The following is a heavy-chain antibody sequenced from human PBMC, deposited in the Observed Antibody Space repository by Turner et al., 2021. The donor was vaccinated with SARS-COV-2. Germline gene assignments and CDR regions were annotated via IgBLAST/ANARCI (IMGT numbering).Heavy chain of an antibody. CDR2: FDSGGTT. CDR3: VRLSLVYGDYAEY. D-gene: IGHD4-17*01. CDR1: GDSIAGSAYY. J-gene: IGHJ4*02. V-gene: IGHV4-39*02. Sequence: QLQLQESGPRLVKPSETLSLTCTVSGDSIAGSAYYWGWIRQSPAKGLEWIGTFDSGGTTYYKPSLKRRITLSVDTSTNHFYLNLYSVTAADTAVYYCVRLSLVYGDYAEYWGQGALVTVSS.